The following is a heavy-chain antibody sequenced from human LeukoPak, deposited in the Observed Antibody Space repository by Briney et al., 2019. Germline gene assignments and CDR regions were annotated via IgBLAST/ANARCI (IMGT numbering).Heavy chain of an antibody. J-gene: IGHJ4*02. Sequence: PGGSLRLSCAASGFTFSSYWIHWVRQAPGKGLVWVSRINSDGSSTVYADSVKGRFTISRDNFKNMVYLQMNSLRAEDTAVYYCAKDRHAPGRYCSSTTCFPFDLWGQGTLVTVSS. CDR1: GFTFSSYW. D-gene: IGHD2-2*01. V-gene: IGHV3-74*01. CDR3: AKDRHAPGRYCSSTTCFPFDL. CDR2: INSDGSST.